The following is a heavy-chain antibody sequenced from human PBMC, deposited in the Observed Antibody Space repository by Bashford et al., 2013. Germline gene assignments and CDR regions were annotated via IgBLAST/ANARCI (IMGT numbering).Heavy chain of an antibody. D-gene: IGHD6-6*01. V-gene: IGHV4-4*02. CDR2: IYHSGRT. Sequence: SETLSLTCGVSGGSISSSNWWSWVRQPPGKGLEWIGEIYHSGRTNYNPSLKSRVTISVDKSKNQFSLKLTSVTAADTAVYFCAREGGYTSSGVLGSWGQGNPGHRSPQ. CDR1: GGSISSSNW. J-gene: IGHJ5*02. CDR3: AREGGYTSSGVLGS.